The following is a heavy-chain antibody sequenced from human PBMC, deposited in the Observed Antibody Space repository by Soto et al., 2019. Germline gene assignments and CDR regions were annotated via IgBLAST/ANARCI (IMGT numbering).Heavy chain of an antibody. CDR3: AKEIRAYSSSWSFDY. V-gene: IGHV3-30*18. Sequence: QVQLVESGGDVVQPGRSLRLSCAASGFTFSSYGMHWVRQAPGEGLEWVVVISYDGSIQYYTDSAKGRFTISRDNSKSTLYLQMNSLRAEDTAVYYCAKEIRAYSSSWSFDYWGQGTLVTVSS. CDR2: ISYDGSIQ. CDR1: GFTFSSYG. J-gene: IGHJ4*02. D-gene: IGHD6-13*01.